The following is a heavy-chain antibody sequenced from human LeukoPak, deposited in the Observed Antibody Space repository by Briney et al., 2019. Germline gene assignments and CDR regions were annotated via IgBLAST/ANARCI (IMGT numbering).Heavy chain of an antibody. CDR1: GLTFSSYA. J-gene: IGHJ4*02. CDR2: ISGSGGST. Sequence: AGGSLRLSCAASGLTFSSYAMSWVRQAPGKGLEWVSAISGSGGSTYYADSVKGRFTISRDNSKNTLYLQMNSLRAEDTAVYYCAKDDGGYDYFDYWGQGTLVTVSS. CDR3: AKDDGGYDYFDY. V-gene: IGHV3-23*01. D-gene: IGHD5-12*01.